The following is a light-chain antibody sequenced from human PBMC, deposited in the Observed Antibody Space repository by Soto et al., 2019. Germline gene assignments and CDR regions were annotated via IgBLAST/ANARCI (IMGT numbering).Light chain of an antibody. Sequence: EIVLTQSPGTLSFSPGEGATLSCRASQSVDSTYLAWYQQKPDQSPRLLIYATSTRAAGIPDRFSGSGSGTDFTLTISRLEPEDFAVYYCQQYGSSRTFGQGTKVDI. V-gene: IGKV3-20*01. CDR3: QQYGSSRT. J-gene: IGKJ1*01. CDR2: ATS. CDR1: QSVDSTY.